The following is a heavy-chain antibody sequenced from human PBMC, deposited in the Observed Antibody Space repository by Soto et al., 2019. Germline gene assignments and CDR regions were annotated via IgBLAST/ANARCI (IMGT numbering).Heavy chain of an antibody. V-gene: IGHV1-18*01. Sequence: ASVKVSCKASGYTFTSYGISWVRQAPGQGLEWMGWISAYNGNTNYAQKLQGRVTMTTDTSTSTAYMELRSLRSDDTAVYYCARDPQTLDRLVPAAVDDYYYGMDVWGQGTTVTVSS. CDR2: ISAYNGNT. D-gene: IGHD2-2*01. CDR3: ARDPQTLDRLVPAAVDDYYYGMDV. CDR1: GYTFTSYG. J-gene: IGHJ6*02.